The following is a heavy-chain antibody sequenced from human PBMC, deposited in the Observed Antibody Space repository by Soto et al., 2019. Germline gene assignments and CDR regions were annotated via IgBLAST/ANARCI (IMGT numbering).Heavy chain of an antibody. CDR1: GGTFSSYA. J-gene: IGHJ4*02. V-gene: IGHV1-69*13. CDR2: IIPIFGTA. D-gene: IGHD6-19*01. CDR3: ARTSSGWFELFYDY. Sequence: ASVKVSCKASGGTFSSYAISWVRQAPGQGLEWMGGIIPIFGTANYAQKFQGRVTITADESTSTAYMELSSLRSEDSAVYYCARTSSGWFELFYDYWGQGTLVTVSS.